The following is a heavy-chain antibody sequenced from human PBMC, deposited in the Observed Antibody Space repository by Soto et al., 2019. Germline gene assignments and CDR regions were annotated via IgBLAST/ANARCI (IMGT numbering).Heavy chain of an antibody. CDR1: GICLRTYG. J-gene: IGHJ5*02. V-gene: IGHV3-33*01. D-gene: IGHD6-19*01. Sequence: QVQLVESGGGVVQSGSSLTLSCAASGICLRTYGMHWLRRAPGKGLEWVSFIWYDGTKKFYANSVKGRSTISKDNSNNILYLQMSGLRAEDTAVYYCEREVVTAVDGSVYWFDPWGQGTLVTVSS. CDR2: IWYDGTKK. CDR3: EREVVTAVDGSVYWFDP.